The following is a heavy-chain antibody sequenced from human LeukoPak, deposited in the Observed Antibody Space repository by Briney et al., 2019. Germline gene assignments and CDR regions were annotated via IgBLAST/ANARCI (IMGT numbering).Heavy chain of an antibody. V-gene: IGHV3-21*04. CDR2: ISSSSSYI. Sequence: GGSLRLSCAASGFSFSSYTMNWVRQAPGKGLEWVSIISSSSSYIYYADSVKGRFTISRDNSKNTLYLQMNSLRAEDTAVYYCARDRRGFGELPNWGQGTLVTVSS. J-gene: IGHJ4*02. CDR1: GFSFSSYT. D-gene: IGHD3-10*01. CDR3: ARDRRGFGELPN.